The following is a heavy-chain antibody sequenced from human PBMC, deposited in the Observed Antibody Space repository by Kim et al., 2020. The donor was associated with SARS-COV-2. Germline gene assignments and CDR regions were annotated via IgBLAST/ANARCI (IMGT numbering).Heavy chain of an antibody. CDR2: ISWNNNII. CDR3: AKDMFCCVTSRAPKGFDY. D-gene: IGHD2-2*01. V-gene: IGHV3-9*01. J-gene: IGHJ4*02. Sequence: GGSLRLSCEASEFTFDDYAMHWVRQAPGKGLEWVSGISWNNNIIGYADSVKGRFTISRDNAKKSLYLQMNSLRAEDTALYFCAKDMFCCVTSRAPKGFDYWGLGALVIVSS. CDR1: EFTFDDYA.